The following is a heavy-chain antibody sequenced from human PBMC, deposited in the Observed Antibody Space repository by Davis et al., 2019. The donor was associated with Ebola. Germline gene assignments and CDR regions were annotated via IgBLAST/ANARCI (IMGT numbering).Heavy chain of an antibody. J-gene: IGHJ4*02. CDR3: AKEGASCGGDCYSLSDY. CDR2: IWYDGSNK. Sequence: PGGSLRLSCAASGFTFSSYGMHWVRQAPGKGLEWVAVIWYDGSNKYYADSVKGRFTISRDNSKNTLYLQMNRLRAEDTAVYYCAKEGASCGGDCYSLSDYWGQGTLVTVSS. CDR1: GFTFSSYG. D-gene: IGHD2-21*02. V-gene: IGHV3-33*06.